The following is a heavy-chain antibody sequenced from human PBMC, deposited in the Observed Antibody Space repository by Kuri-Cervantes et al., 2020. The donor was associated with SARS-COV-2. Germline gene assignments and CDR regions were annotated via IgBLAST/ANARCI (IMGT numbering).Heavy chain of an antibody. CDR1: GGSISSYY. D-gene: IGHD1-26*01. CDR3: ARLGATKGSYYYGVDV. CDR2: IHYSGST. Sequence: ESLKISCTVSGGSISSYYWSWVRQPPGKGLEWIGNIHYSGSTNYNPSLKSRVTISVDTSKSQLSLRLSSVTAADTAVYYCARLGATKGSYYYGVDVWGQGTTVTVSS. J-gene: IGHJ6*02. V-gene: IGHV4-59*01.